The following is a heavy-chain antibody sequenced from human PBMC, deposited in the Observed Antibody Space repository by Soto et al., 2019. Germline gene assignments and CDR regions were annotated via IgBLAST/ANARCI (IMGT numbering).Heavy chain of an antibody. D-gene: IGHD2-15*01. CDR2: FDPEDGET. CDR3: ATLSPSPPVVGARGAFDI. Sequence: QVQLVQSGAEVKKPGASVKVSCKVSGYTLTELSMHWVRQAPGKGLEWMGGFDPEDGETIYAQKFQGRVTMTEDTSTDTAYMELSSLRSEDTAVYYCATLSPSPPVVGARGAFDIWGQGTMVTVSS. J-gene: IGHJ3*02. V-gene: IGHV1-24*01. CDR1: GYTLTELS.